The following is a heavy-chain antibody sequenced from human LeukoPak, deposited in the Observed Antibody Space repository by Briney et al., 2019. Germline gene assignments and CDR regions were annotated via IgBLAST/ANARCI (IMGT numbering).Heavy chain of an antibody. J-gene: IGHJ2*01. CDR1: GFQFSTYG. Sequence: PGGSLRLSCAASGFQFSTYGMHWVRQAPGKGLEWVAVISYDGSNKYYADSVKGRFTISRDNSKNTLYLQMNSLRAEDTAVYYCARDYSGSYSVGWYFDLWGRGTLVTVSS. D-gene: IGHD1-26*01. V-gene: IGHV3-30*03. CDR2: ISYDGSNK. CDR3: ARDYSGSYSVGWYFDL.